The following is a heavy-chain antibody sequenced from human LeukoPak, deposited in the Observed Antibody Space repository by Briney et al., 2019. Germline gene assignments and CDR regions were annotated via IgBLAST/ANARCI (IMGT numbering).Heavy chain of an antibody. D-gene: IGHD5-12*01. Sequence: GGSLRLSCAASGFTVSSNYMSRVRQAPGKGLEWVSVIYSGGSTYYADSVKGRFTISRDNSKDTLYLQMNSLRAEDTAVYYCARNENSGWGYFDYWGQGTLVTVSS. CDR2: IYSGGST. J-gene: IGHJ4*02. CDR3: ARNENSGWGYFDY. V-gene: IGHV3-53*01. CDR1: GFTVSSNY.